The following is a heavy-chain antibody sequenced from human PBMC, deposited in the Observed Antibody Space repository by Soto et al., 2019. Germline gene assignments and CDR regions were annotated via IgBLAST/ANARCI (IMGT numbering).Heavy chain of an antibody. CDR1: GFTLTNYG. Sequence: PGESLKISCVASGFTLTNYGMHWVRQAPGKGLEWVAIIWADGTTEFYADSVKGRFTISRDTSTNTFYLQMNSLRADDTAMYYCAREVSVAGQPHGGALLVWGQGTTVTVSS. V-gene: IGHV3-33*01. J-gene: IGHJ6*02. CDR2: IWADGTTE. CDR3: AREVSVAGQPHGGALLV. D-gene: IGHD6-19*01.